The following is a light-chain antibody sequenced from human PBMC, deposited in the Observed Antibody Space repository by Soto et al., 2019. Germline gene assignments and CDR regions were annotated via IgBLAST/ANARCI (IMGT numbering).Light chain of an antibody. Sequence: QSVLTQPPSVSGAPGQRVTISCTGSSSNIGAGYDVHWYQQLPGTAPKLLISGNSNRPSGVPDRFSESKSGTSASLAITGLQAEDDADYYCQSYDSSLSGWLFGGGTKLTVL. V-gene: IGLV1-40*01. CDR3: QSYDSSLSGWL. CDR1: SSNIGAGYD. J-gene: IGLJ3*02. CDR2: GNS.